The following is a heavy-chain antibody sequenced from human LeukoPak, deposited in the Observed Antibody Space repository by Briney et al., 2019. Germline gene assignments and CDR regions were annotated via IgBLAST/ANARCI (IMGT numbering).Heavy chain of an antibody. D-gene: IGHD6-13*01. CDR3: ARALDGDSSSWRDAFDI. J-gene: IGHJ3*02. Sequence: SQTLSLTCTVSGGSICSGDYYWSWIRQPPGKGLEWIGYIYYSGSTNYNPSLKSRVTISVDTSKNQFSLKLSSVTAADTAVYYCARALDGDSSSWRDAFDIWGQGTMVTVSS. CDR1: GGSICSGDYY. CDR2: IYYSGST. V-gene: IGHV4-30-4*08.